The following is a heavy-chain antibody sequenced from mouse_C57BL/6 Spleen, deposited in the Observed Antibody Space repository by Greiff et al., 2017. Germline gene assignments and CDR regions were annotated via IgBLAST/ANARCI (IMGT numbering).Heavy chain of an antibody. D-gene: IGHD2-3*01. CDR1: GYAFSSYW. J-gene: IGHJ2*01. CDR2: IYPRDGDT. V-gene: IGHV1-80*01. Sequence: LQQSGASVKISCKASGYAFSSYWMNWVKQRPGKGLEWIGQIYPRDGDTNYNGKFKGKATLTADKSSSTAYMQLSSLTSEDSAVYFCARGGYYVNYFDYWCQGTTLTVSS. CDR3: ARGGYYVNYFDY.